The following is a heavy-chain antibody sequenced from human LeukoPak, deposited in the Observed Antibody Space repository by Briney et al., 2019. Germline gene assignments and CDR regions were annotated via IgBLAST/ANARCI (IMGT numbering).Heavy chain of an antibody. V-gene: IGHV1-69*13. D-gene: IGHD6-13*01. J-gene: IGHJ6*02. Sequence: SVKVSCKASGGTFSSYAISWVRQAPGQGLEWMGGIIPIFGTASYAQKFQGRVTITADESTSTAYMELSSLRSEDTAVYYCARDKQHLAYYYYGMDVWGQGTTVTVSS. CDR2: IIPIFGTA. CDR1: GGTFSSYA. CDR3: ARDKQHLAYYYYGMDV.